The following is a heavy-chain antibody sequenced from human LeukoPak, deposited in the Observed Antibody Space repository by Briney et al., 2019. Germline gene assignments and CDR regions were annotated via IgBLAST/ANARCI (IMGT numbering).Heavy chain of an antibody. Sequence: ASVKVSCKASGYTFTSYYMHWVRQAPGQGLEWMGTINPIGGSRSYAQKFQGRVTMTRDTSTSTVYMELSSLRSEDTAVYYCVRGASDTSGYYYVLDYWGQGTLVTVSS. D-gene: IGHD3-22*01. CDR2: INPIGGSR. CDR1: GYTFTSYY. V-gene: IGHV1-46*01. CDR3: VRGASDTSGYYYVLDY. J-gene: IGHJ4*02.